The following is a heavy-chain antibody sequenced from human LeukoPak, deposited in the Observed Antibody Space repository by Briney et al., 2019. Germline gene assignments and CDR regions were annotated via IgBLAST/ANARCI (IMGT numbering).Heavy chain of an antibody. V-gene: IGHV4-61*02. CDR1: GGSISSSNYY. CDR2: IYNTGIT. D-gene: IGHD3-10*01. Sequence: SETLSLTCTVSGGSISSSNYYWSWIRQPAGKGLEYIGRIYNTGITNYNPSLKSRVTMSVDTSKNQFSLSLNSVTAADTAVYYCARVILLWFGELYLAPDWFDPWGQGTLVTVSS. J-gene: IGHJ5*02. CDR3: ARVILLWFGELYLAPDWFDP.